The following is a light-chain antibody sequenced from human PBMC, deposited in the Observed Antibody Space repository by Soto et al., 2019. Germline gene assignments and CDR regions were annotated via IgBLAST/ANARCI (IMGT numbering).Light chain of an antibody. Sequence: DVQMTQSPSTLSASVGDRVTMTCRASEFISDRLAWYQQKPGQAPKLLIYDASTLESGVPGRFSGSGVGTHFTLTISGLQPEDFATYHCQHYNSYSRAFGQGTKVDIK. CDR1: EFISDR. CDR2: DAS. J-gene: IGKJ1*01. CDR3: QHYNSYSRA. V-gene: IGKV1-5*01.